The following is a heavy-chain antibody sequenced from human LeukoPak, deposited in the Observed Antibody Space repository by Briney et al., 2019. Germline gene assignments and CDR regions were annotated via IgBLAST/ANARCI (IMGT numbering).Heavy chain of an antibody. CDR2: ISDSGGGT. D-gene: IGHD6-19*01. CDR3: AKESSGGWYFDY. CDR1: GFTFSSYS. V-gene: IGHV3-23*01. Sequence: GGSLRLSCAASGFTFSSYSMNWVRQAPGKGPEWVSAISDSGGGTYYAASVKGRFTISRDNSKNSLYLQMNSLRAEDTAVYYCAKESSGGWYFDYWGQGTLVTVSS. J-gene: IGHJ4*02.